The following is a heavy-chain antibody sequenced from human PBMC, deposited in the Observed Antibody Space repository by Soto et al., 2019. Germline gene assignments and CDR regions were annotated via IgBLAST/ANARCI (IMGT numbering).Heavy chain of an antibody. CDR3: ARCRDSDSRNNAFDF. CDR1: RVPIRRCGFS. Sequence: KLCLTCAVTRVPIRRCGFSWSWIWHPPGAGLGGIGYIYHSGSTYYTPSPKSRVAISVDRSKNQFSLKLSSVTAADTAVYYCARCRDSDSRNNAFDFWGQRTMVIVSS. D-gene: IGHD3-22*01. CDR2: IYHSGST. J-gene: IGHJ3*01. V-gene: IGHV4-30-2*01.